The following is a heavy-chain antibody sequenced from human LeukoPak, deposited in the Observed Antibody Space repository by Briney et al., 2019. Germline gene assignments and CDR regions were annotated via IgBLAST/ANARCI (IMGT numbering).Heavy chain of an antibody. CDR1: GFTFSNNG. J-gene: IGHJ6*02. Sequence: PGGSLRLSCAASGFTFSNNGMHWVRQAPGKGLEWVAVISYDGSNKYYADSVKGRFTISRDNSKNTLYLQMNSLRAEDTAVYYCAFTSGSYYYYYGMDVWGQGTTVTVSS. CDR2: ISYDGSNK. D-gene: IGHD1-26*01. V-gene: IGHV3-30*03. CDR3: AFTSGSYYYYYGMDV.